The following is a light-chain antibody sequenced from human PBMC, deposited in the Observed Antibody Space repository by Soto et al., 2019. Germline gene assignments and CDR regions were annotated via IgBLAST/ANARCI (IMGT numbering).Light chain of an antibody. CDR3: QQYYSTPHT. V-gene: IGKV4-1*01. J-gene: IGKJ2*01. CDR2: WAS. CDR1: QSVLYSSNNKNY. Sequence: DIVMTQSPASLAVSLGERATINCKSSQSVLYSSNNKNYLAWYQQKPGQPPKLLISWASTRESVVPDRFSGSGSGTDFTLTISSLQAEDVAVYYFQQYYSTPHTFGQGTKLEI.